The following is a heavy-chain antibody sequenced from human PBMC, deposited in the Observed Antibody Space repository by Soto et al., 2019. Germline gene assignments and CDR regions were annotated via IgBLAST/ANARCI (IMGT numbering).Heavy chain of an antibody. CDR2: IYYSGRT. D-gene: IGHD2-21*02. CDR3: ARQRTTVVTQAYFDH. J-gene: IGHJ4*02. Sequence: SETLSLTCIVSGESISSSSYYWGWIRQPPGKGLEWIGGIYYSGRTYYNPSFKSRVTISMDTSKNQFSLKLSSVTATDTAVYYCARQRTTVVTQAYFDHWGQGALVTVSS. V-gene: IGHV4-39*01. CDR1: GESISSSSYY.